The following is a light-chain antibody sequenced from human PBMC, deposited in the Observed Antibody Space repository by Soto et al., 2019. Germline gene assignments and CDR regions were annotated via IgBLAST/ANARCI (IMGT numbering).Light chain of an antibody. Sequence: VLSQSPGRLSLSPGERATLSCRASQSVPSTYFAWYQQKSGQPPRLLISGTSNRATGIPDRFSGSGSGRDFTLTISRLEPEDFAVYFCHQDFNLPWTFGQGTKVDIK. CDR1: QSVPSTY. CDR3: HQDFNLPWT. J-gene: IGKJ1*01. CDR2: GTS. V-gene: IGKV3-20*01.